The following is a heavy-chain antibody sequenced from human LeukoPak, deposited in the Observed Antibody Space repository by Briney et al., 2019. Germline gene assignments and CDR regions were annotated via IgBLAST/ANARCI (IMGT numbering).Heavy chain of an antibody. D-gene: IGHD6-13*01. CDR3: AREVVAAAGTVDH. Sequence: SETLSLTCTVSGGSISSYYWSWIRQPPGKGLEWIGYIYYSGSTNYNPSLKSRVTISVDTSKNQFSLKLSSVTPAGTAVYYCAREVVAAAGTVDHWGQGALVIVSS. CDR2: IYYSGST. CDR1: GGSISSYY. V-gene: IGHV4-59*01. J-gene: IGHJ4*02.